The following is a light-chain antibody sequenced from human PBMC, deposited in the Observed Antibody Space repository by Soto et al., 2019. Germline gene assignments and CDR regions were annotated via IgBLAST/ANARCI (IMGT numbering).Light chain of an antibody. V-gene: IGLV1-40*01. Sequence: QSALTQPPSVSGAPGQRVTISCTGSSSNIGAGYDVHWYQQLPGTAPKLLIYGNSNRPSGVPDRFSGSKSSTSASLAITGLQAEDEADYYCQSYDSSLSGVVFGGGTQLTVL. J-gene: IGLJ2*01. CDR2: GNS. CDR3: QSYDSSLSGVV. CDR1: SSNIGAGYD.